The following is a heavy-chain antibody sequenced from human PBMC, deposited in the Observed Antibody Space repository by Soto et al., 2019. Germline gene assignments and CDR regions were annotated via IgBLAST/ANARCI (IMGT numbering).Heavy chain of an antibody. J-gene: IGHJ4*02. Sequence: PGGSLRLSCAASGFTFSSYGMHWVRQAPGKGLEWVAVISYDGSNKYYADSVKGRFTISRDNSKNTLYLQMNSLRAEDTAVYYCAKVPAPYYYDSSGYLDYFDYWGQGTLVTVSS. CDR1: GFTFSSYG. CDR2: ISYDGSNK. D-gene: IGHD3-22*01. V-gene: IGHV3-30*18. CDR3: AKVPAPYYYDSSGYLDYFDY.